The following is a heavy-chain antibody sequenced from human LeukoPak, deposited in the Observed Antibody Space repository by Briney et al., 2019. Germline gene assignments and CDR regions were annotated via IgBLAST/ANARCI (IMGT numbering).Heavy chain of an antibody. D-gene: IGHD2-21*01. V-gene: IGHV3-48*03. CDR2: IWSSGDVT. Sequence: PGGSLRLSCAGSGYSFSNFEMNWVRQAPGRGLEWVAYIWSSGDVTHYADSVKDRFTISRDNVKNSLYLQMNTPRVEDTAVYYCAIERSFCEGDCSDHWGQGTLVAVST. J-gene: IGHJ4*02. CDR3: AIERSFCEGDCSDH. CDR1: GYSFSNFE.